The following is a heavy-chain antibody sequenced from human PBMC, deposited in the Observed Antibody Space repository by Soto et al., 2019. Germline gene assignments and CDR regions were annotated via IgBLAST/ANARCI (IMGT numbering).Heavy chain of an antibody. V-gene: IGHV1-18*01. J-gene: IGHJ4*02. Sequence: ASVKVSCKASGYTFTSYGISWVRQAPGQGPERMGRIRAYNGNTNYAQKLQGRVTMTTDTSTSTAYMELRSLRSDDTAVYYCARDQDYYDSSGYPDYWGQGTLVTVSS. CDR1: GYTFTSYG. D-gene: IGHD3-22*01. CDR2: IRAYNGNT. CDR3: ARDQDYYDSSGYPDY.